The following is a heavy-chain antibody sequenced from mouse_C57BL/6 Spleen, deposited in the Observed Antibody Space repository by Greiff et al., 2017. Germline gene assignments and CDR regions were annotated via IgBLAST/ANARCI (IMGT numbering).Heavy chain of an antibody. J-gene: IGHJ4*01. CDR3: ARDGYLYAMDY. D-gene: IGHD2-3*01. CDR2: IYPGSGNT. Sequence: QVQLQQSGPELVKPGASVKISCKASGYSFTSYYIHWVKQRPGQGLEWIGWIYPGSGNTKYNEKFKGKATLTADTSSSTAYMQLSSLTSEDSAVYYCARDGYLYAMDYWGQGTSVTVSS. V-gene: IGHV1-66*01. CDR1: GYSFTSYY.